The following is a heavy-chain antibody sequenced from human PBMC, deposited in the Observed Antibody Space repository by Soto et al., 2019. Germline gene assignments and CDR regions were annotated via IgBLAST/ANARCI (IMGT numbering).Heavy chain of an antibody. Sequence: GGSLRLSCAASGFTFSSYSMNWVRQAPGKGLEWVSSISSSSSYIYYADSVKGRFTISRDNAKNSLYLQMNSLRAEDTAVYYCARVFLNIAVAGKNWFDPWGQGTLVTVSS. CDR2: ISSSSSYI. V-gene: IGHV3-21*01. CDR1: GFTFSSYS. J-gene: IGHJ5*02. CDR3: ARVFLNIAVAGKNWFDP. D-gene: IGHD6-19*01.